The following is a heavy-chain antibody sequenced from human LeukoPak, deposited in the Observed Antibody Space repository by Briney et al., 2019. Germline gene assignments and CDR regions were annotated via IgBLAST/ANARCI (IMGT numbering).Heavy chain of an antibody. CDR2: INPNSGGT. Sequence: GASVKVSCKASGYTFTGYYMHWVRQAPGQGLEWMGWINPNSGGTNYAQKFQGWVTMTRDTSISTAYMELSRLRSDDTAVYYCAMSSGASAPVGALVDYWGQGTLVTVSS. CDR1: GYTFTGYY. CDR3: AMSSGASAPVGALVDY. V-gene: IGHV1-2*04. J-gene: IGHJ4*02. D-gene: IGHD1-26*01.